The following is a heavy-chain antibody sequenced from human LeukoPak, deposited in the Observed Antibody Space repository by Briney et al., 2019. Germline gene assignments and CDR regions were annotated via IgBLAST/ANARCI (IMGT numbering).Heavy chain of an antibody. D-gene: IGHD5-12*01. J-gene: IGHJ6*02. CDR1: GGSISSYY. CDR3: ARDPSRYSGYDDYYYYGMDV. Sequence: MSSETLSLTCTASGGSISSYYWSWIRQPPGKGLEWIGYIYYSGSTNYNPSLKSRVTISVDTSKNQFSLKLSSVTAADTAVYYCARDPSRYSGYDDYYYYGMDVWGQGTMVTVSS. V-gene: IGHV4-59*01. CDR2: IYYSGST.